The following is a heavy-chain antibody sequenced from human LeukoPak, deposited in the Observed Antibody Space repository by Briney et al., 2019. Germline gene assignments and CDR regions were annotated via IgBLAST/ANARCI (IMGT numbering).Heavy chain of an antibody. CDR3: ASRGYSYDPAVDN. D-gene: IGHD5-18*01. CDR2: ISSNRSTI. Sequence: PGGSLRLSCAASGCTFSSYEMNWVRQAPGKGLEGVSYISSNRSTIYYADSVKGRFTISRDNSKKSLYLQMNSLRAEDTAVYYCASRGYSYDPAVDNWGQGTLVTVSS. V-gene: IGHV3-48*03. CDR1: GCTFSSYE. J-gene: IGHJ4*02.